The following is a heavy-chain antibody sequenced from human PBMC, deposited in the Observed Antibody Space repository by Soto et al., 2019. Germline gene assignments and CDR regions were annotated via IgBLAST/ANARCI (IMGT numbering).Heavy chain of an antibody. Sequence: GASVRLSFAASGFTFSSYSMNWVRQAPGKGLEWVSSISSSSFSINYADSVKGRFSISRDNAQNSLHLQMNNLRAEDTAVYYCARNESSNIYGMDVWGQGTTVTVSS. CDR2: ISSSSFSI. D-gene: IGHD6-6*01. CDR1: GFTFSSYS. V-gene: IGHV3-21*01. CDR3: ARNESSNIYGMDV. J-gene: IGHJ6*02.